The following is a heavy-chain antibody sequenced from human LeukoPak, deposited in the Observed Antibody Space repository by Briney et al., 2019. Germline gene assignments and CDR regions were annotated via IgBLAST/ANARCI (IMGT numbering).Heavy chain of an antibody. J-gene: IGHJ3*02. D-gene: IGHD2-21*02. CDR3: ARDQTDKGDAFDM. V-gene: IGHV4-59*01. CDR1: GGSISSYY. CDR2: IYSSGST. Sequence: SETLSLTCTVSGGSISSYYWSWIRLPPGKGLEWIAYIYSSGSTNYNPSLKSRVTISIDTSKNQFSLKLSSVTAADTAVYYCARDQTDKGDAFDMWGQGRMVTVSS.